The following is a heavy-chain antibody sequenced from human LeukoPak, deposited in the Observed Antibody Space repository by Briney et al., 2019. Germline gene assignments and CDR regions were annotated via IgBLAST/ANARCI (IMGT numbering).Heavy chain of an antibody. CDR2: INHSGST. V-gene: IGHV4-34*01. CDR1: GGSFSGYY. J-gene: IGHJ4*02. Sequence: SETLSLTCAVYGGSFSGYYWSWIRQPSGKGLEWIGEINHSGSTNYNPSLKSRLTMAVDTSKNQFSLKLSSVTAADTAVYYCARRPTGLYYFDSWGQGALVTVSS. CDR3: ARRPTGLYYFDS.